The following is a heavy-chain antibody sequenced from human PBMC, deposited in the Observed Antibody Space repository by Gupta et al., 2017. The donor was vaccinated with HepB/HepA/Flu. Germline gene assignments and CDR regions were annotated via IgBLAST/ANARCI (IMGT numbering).Heavy chain of an antibody. J-gene: IGHJ4*01. Sequence: EVQLVDSGGGLVQPGESLRLSCAASGFSFSRYWMHWVRQAPGKGLVWVSRINSDGRSISDADSVKGRFNISRDVAKNTLYLKMTSLRAEDTAVYDGSREGTAMADYGGHVTMVTVCS. CDR1: GFSFSRYW. CDR2: INSDGRSI. CDR3: SREGTAMADY. V-gene: IGHV3-74*01. D-gene: IGHD5-18*01.